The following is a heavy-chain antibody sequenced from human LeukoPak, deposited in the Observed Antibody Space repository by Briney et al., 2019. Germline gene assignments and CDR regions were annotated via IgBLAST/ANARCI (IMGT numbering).Heavy chain of an antibody. CDR1: GYTLTSYY. V-gene: IGHV1-46*01. CDR2: INPGAGST. Sequence: ASVKVSCKAFGYTLTSYYVHWVRQAPGQGLEWMGLINPGAGSTSYAQRLQDRVTMTRDTSTSTVYMELSSLRSEDTAVYYCAGGTTNTKGAFDMWGQGAMVTVSS. CDR3: AGGTTNTKGAFDM. J-gene: IGHJ3*02. D-gene: IGHD2-8*01.